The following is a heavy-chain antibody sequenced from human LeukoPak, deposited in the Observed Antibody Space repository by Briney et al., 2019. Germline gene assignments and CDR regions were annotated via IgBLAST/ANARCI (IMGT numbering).Heavy chain of an antibody. Sequence: WETLSLTCTVSGGSISSDYWQWIRQPPGKGLEWVGYIYNSGNTHYTSSLKSRVTISIDTSKNQFSLKLASVTAADTAVYYCATRGYWGQGTLVAVSS. CDR1: GGSISSDY. CDR2: IYNSGNT. V-gene: IGHV4-59*08. CDR3: ATRGY. J-gene: IGHJ1*01. D-gene: IGHD3-10*01.